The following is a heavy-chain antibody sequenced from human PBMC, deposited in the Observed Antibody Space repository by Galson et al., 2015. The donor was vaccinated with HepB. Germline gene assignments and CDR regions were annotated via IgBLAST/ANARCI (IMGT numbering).Heavy chain of an antibody. CDR3: ARPLTGVEMTTNSH. Sequence: SLRLSCAASGFTFSSYSMNWVRRAPGKGLEWVSYISSSSSTIYYADSVKGRFTISRDNAKKSLYLQMNSLRAEDTAVYYCARPLTGVEMTTNSHWGQGALFTVSS. J-gene: IGHJ4*02. CDR2: ISSSSSTI. CDR1: GFTFSSYS. D-gene: IGHD5-24*01. V-gene: IGHV3-48*01.